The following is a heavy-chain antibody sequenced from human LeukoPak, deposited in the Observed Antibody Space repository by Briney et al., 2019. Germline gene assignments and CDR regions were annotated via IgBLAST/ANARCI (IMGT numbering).Heavy chain of an antibody. CDR1: GFTFNDYA. D-gene: IGHD3-3*01. Sequence: PGRSLRLSCADSGFTFNDYAMYWVRQAPEKGLEWVSGISWYSRSIDSVKGRFTISRDNAKNSLYLQMNSLRAEDTAVYYCARGLYYDFWSGYSFSNWFDPWGQGTLVTVSS. CDR2: ISWYSRSI. V-gene: IGHV3-9*01. CDR3: ARGLYYDFWSGYSFSNWFDP. J-gene: IGHJ5*02.